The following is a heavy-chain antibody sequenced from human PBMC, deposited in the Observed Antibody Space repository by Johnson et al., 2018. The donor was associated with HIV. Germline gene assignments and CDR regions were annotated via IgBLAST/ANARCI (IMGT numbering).Heavy chain of an antibody. CDR1: GFTFSNYG. Sequence: QVQLVESGGGVVQPGRSLRLSCAASGFTFSNYGMHWVRQAPGKGLEWVAVIWYDGSNKYYADSGKGRFTISRDNSKNTLYLQMNSLRAEDTAVYYCAKCIGGRGALDIWGQGTMVTVSS. CDR2: IWYDGSNK. V-gene: IGHV3-33*06. D-gene: IGHD3-16*01. J-gene: IGHJ3*02. CDR3: AKCIGGRGALDI.